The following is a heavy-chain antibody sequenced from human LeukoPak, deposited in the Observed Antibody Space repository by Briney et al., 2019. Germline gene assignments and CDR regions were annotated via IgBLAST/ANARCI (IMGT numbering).Heavy chain of an antibody. CDR3: VRGKTTVTTWFDP. Sequence: GGSLRLSCAASGFTFSSYEMNWVRQAPGKGLEWVSYISSSGSYIYYADSVKGRFTISRDNAKNSLYLQMNSLRAEDTAVYYCVRGKTTVTTWFDPWGQGTLVTVSS. CDR2: ISSSGSYI. V-gene: IGHV3-21*05. CDR1: GFTFSSYE. J-gene: IGHJ5*02. D-gene: IGHD4-17*01.